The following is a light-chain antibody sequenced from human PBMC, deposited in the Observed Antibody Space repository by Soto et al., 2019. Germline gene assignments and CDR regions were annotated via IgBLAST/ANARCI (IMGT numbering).Light chain of an antibody. CDR2: KAT. Sequence: IQISQSPSPLSGAVRDTLTATYRASQTISSWLAWYQQKPGKAPKLLIYKATTLQSGVPSRFSGSGSGTEFTLAISSLEPDDFATYYCQEYETFSPWTFGQGTKVDI. V-gene: IGKV1-5*03. CDR1: QTISSW. CDR3: QEYETFSPWT. J-gene: IGKJ1*01.